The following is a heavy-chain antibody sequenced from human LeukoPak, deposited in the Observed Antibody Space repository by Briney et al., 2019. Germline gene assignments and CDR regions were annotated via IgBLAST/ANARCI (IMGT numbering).Heavy chain of an antibody. CDR3: ARDIAAAGTYYYYGMDV. J-gene: IGHJ6*02. CDR2: MNPNSGNT. Sequence: ASVKVSCKASGYTFTSYDINWLRQATGQGLEWMGWMNPNSGNTGYAQKFQGRVTMTRNTSISTAYMELSSLRSEDTAVYYCARDIAAAGTYYYYGMDVWGQGTTVTVSS. V-gene: IGHV1-8*01. CDR1: GYTFTSYD. D-gene: IGHD6-13*01.